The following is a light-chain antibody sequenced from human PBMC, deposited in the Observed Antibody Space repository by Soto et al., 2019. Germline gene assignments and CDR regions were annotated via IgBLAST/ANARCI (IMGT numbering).Light chain of an antibody. CDR3: QQYFSAPLT. CDR1: QIVLYSSNNKNY. CDR2: WAS. Sequence: DIVMTQSPASLAVSLGERATINCKSSQIVLYSSNNKNYLAWYQHKPGQPPKLLIYWASTRESGVPDRFSGSGSGTDFTLTISSLQAEDVAVYYCQQYFSAPLTFGGGTKVDI. V-gene: IGKV4-1*01. J-gene: IGKJ4*01.